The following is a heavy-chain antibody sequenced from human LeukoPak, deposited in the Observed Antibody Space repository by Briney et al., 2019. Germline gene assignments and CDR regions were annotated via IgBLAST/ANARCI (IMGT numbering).Heavy chain of an antibody. D-gene: IGHD3-10*01. CDR2: ISSNGGST. CDR3: ARIVGSGMGYYYGMAV. CDR1: GFTFSSYA. V-gene: IGHV3-64*01. J-gene: IGHJ6*02. Sequence: GGSLRLSCAASGFTFSSYAMHWVRQAPGKGLEYVSAISSNGGSTYYANSVKGRFTISRDNSKNTLYLQMGSLRAEDMAVYYCARIVGSGMGYYYGMAVWGQGTTVTVS.